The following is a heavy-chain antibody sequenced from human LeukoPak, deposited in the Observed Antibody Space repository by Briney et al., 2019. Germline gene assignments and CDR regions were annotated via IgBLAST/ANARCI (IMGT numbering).Heavy chain of an antibody. J-gene: IGHJ6*03. CDR2: IYTSGST. CDR1: GGSITGFY. Sequence: SETLSLTCTVSGGSITGFYWSWVRQPPGKGVEWIGRIYTSGSTNYNPSLKSRVTISVDTSKNQFSLKLSSVTAADTAVYYCARTRYDYYDSSGEVSYYMDVWGKGTTVTISS. V-gene: IGHV4-4*07. D-gene: IGHD3-22*01. CDR3: ARTRYDYYDSSGEVSYYMDV.